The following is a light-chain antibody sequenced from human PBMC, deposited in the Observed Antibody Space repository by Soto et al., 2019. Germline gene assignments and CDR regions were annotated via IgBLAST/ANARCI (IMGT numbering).Light chain of an antibody. CDR1: SGDVGGYDY. Sequence: QALLTQPSSLSGSPGQSIAISCTGTSGDVGGYDYVSWYQQHPDKAPKLMIYEVTKRPSWVSNRFSGSKSGNTASLTISGLQPEDEADYYCSSHTSGSTRVFGSGTKVTVL. CDR2: EVT. CDR3: SSHTSGSTRV. V-gene: IGLV2-14*01. J-gene: IGLJ1*01.